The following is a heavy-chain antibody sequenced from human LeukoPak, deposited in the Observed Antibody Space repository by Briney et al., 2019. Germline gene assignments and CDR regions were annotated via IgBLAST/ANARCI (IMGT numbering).Heavy chain of an antibody. CDR2: IRSTANGYAT. CDR3: AKDPSYNWNYLTY. Sequence: GGSLRLSCAASGFTFSGSALHWVRQASGKGLEWVGRIRSTANGYATAYAASVKGRFTISRDDSKNTLYLQMNSLRAEDTAVYYCAKDPSYNWNYLTYWGQGTLVTVSS. J-gene: IGHJ4*02. D-gene: IGHD1-20*01. V-gene: IGHV3-73*01. CDR1: GFTFSGSA.